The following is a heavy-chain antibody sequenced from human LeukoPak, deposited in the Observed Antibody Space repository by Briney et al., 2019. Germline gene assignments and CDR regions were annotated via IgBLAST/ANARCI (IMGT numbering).Heavy chain of an antibody. Sequence: GGSLRLSCAASGFTFSSYAMHWVRQAPGKGLEYVSAISSNGGSTYYANSVKGRFTISRDNSKNTLYLQMGSLRAEDMAVYYCARVARGYSYGHLDYWGQGTLVTVSS. CDR1: GFTFSSYA. D-gene: IGHD5-18*01. V-gene: IGHV3-64*01. CDR2: ISSNGGST. CDR3: ARVARGYSYGHLDY. J-gene: IGHJ4*02.